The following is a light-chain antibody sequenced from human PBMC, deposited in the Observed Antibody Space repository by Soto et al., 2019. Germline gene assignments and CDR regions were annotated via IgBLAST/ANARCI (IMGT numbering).Light chain of an antibody. CDR1: QSVSSY. V-gene: IGKV3-11*01. J-gene: IGKJ3*01. CDR3: QQRSNWLFT. CDR2: DAS. Sequence: EIVLTQSPATLSLSPGERATLSCSASQSVSSYLAWYQQKPGQAPRLLIYDASNRATGIPARFSGSGSGTDFTLTISSLEPEDFAVYYCQQRSNWLFTFGPGTKVDIQ.